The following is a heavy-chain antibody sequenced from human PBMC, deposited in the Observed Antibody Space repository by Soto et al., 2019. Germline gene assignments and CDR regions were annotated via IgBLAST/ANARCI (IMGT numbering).Heavy chain of an antibody. V-gene: IGHV4-59*08. Sequence: LSLTCTVSGGSINSYYWSWIRQPPGKGLEWIGYIYYSGSTNYNPSLKSRVTISVDTSKNQFSLKLSSVTAADTAVYYCATQEVGGSYVYTFDPWSQGTLVTVS. J-gene: IGHJ5*02. CDR2: IYYSGST. D-gene: IGHD1-26*01. CDR1: GGSINSYY. CDR3: ATQEVGGSYVYTFDP.